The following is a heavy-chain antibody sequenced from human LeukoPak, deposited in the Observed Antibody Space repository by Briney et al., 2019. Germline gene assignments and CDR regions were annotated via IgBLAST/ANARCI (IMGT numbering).Heavy chain of an antibody. J-gene: IGHJ4*02. CDR2: IYYSGST. D-gene: IGHD6-13*01. V-gene: IGHV4-59*01. CDR3: ARDGARAAAGRRVFDY. CDR1: GGSISSYY. Sequence: PSETLSLTCTVSGGSISSYYWSWIRQPPGKGLEWIGYIYYSGSTNYNPSLKSRVTISVDTSKNQFSLKLSSVTAADTAVYYCARDGARAAAGRRVFDYWGQGTLVTVSS.